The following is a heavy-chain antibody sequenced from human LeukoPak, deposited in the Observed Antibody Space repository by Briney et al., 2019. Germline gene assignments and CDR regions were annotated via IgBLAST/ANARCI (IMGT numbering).Heavy chain of an antibody. CDR2: ISHYNGNT. J-gene: IGHJ4*02. Sequence: ASVKVSCKASGYTFTSYGISWVRQAPGQGLEWMGWISHYNGNTHYAQKLQGRVTMTTDTSTSTAYMELRSLRSDDTAVYYCARSSLAVAGSVFDYWGQGTLVTVSS. CDR1: GYTFTSYG. CDR3: ARSSLAVAGSVFDY. V-gene: IGHV1-18*01. D-gene: IGHD6-19*01.